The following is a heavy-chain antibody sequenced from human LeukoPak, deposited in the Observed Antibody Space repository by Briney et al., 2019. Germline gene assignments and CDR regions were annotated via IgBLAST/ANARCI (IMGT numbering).Heavy chain of an antibody. J-gene: IGHJ4*02. CDR1: GYTFTGYY. CDR2: INPNSGGT. CDR3: AINYYDTRKPWD. Sequence: ASVKVSCKASGYTFTGYYMHWVRQAPGQGLEWMGWINPNSGGTNYAQKFQGRVTMTRDTSISTAYMELSRLRSDDTAVYYCAINYYDTRKPWDWGQGTLVTVSS. V-gene: IGHV1-2*02. D-gene: IGHD3-22*01.